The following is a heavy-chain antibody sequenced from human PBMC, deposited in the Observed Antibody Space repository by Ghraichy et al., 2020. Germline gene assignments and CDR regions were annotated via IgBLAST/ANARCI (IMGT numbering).Heavy chain of an antibody. J-gene: IGHJ5*02. CDR1: GYTLTELS. CDR3: ATVLWAVAGHNWFDP. V-gene: IGHV1-24*01. Sequence: ASVKVSCKVSGYTLTELSMHWVRQAPGKGLEWMGGFDPEDGETIYAQKFQGRVTMTEDTSTDTAYMELSSLRSEDTAVYYCATVLWAVAGHNWFDPWGQGTLVTVSS. D-gene: IGHD6-19*01. CDR2: FDPEDGET.